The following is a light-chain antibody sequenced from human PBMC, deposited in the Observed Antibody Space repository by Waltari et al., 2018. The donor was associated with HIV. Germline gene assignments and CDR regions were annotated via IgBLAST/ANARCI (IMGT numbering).Light chain of an antibody. CDR2: EVS. V-gene: IGLV2-23*02. CDR1: SSDVGSYNL. CDR3: CSYAGSSTLI. Sequence: QSALTQPASVSGSPGQSIPIPCTGTSSDVGSYNLVSWYQQNPDKAPKLMIYEVSKRPSGVSNRFSGSKSGNTASLTISGLQAEDEAAYYCCSYAGSSTLIFGGGTKLTVL. J-gene: IGLJ2*01.